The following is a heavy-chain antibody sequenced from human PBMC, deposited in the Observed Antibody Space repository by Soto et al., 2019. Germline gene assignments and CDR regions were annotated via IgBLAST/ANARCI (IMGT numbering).Heavy chain of an antibody. Sequence: TLSLTCTASGGSISSYYWSWIRQPPGKGLEWIGYIYYSGSTNYNPSLKSRVTISVDTSKNQFSLKLSSVTAADTAVYYCARDRYSYAHPTHYYYYGMDVWGQGTTVTVSS. CDR3: ARDRYSYAHPTHYYYYGMDV. CDR1: GGSISSYY. CDR2: IYYSGST. D-gene: IGHD5-18*01. V-gene: IGHV4-59*01. J-gene: IGHJ6*02.